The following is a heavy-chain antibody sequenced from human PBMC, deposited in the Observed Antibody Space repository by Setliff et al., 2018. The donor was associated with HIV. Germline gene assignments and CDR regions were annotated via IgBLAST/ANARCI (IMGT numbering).Heavy chain of an antibody. CDR3: LRARAEWVELHSVPSYFDY. D-gene: IGHD3-3*01. V-gene: IGHV4-61*09. Sequence: TSETLSLTCTVSGASISSGSYYWSWIRQPAGKGLEWIGHIYTTGSTNYNPSLKSRVTISVDTSKNQFSLMLGSMTAADTAIYYCLRARAEWVELHSVPSYFDYWGQGTLVTVSS. CDR1: GASISSGSYY. J-gene: IGHJ4*02. CDR2: IYTTGST.